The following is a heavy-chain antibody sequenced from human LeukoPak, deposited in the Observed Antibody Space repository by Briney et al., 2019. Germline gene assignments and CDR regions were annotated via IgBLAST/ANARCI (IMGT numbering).Heavy chain of an antibody. V-gene: IGHV3-30*01. CDR1: GFTFRSYA. D-gene: IGHD6-13*01. J-gene: IGHJ5*02. CDR3: ARGSSSWSNWFDP. Sequence: GGSLRLSCAASGFTFRSYAMHWVRQAPGKGLEWVAVISYDGSNKYYADSVKGRFTISRDNSKNTLYLQMNSLRAEDTAVYYCARGSSSWSNWFDPWGQGTLVTVSS. CDR2: ISYDGSNK.